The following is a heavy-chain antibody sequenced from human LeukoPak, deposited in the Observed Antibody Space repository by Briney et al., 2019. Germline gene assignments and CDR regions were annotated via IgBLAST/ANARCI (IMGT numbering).Heavy chain of an antibody. D-gene: IGHD3-10*01. CDR3: ARDRVTMVRGHTAPQH. J-gene: IGHJ1*01. CDR2: ISSSSSYI. CDR1: GFTFSSYS. V-gene: IGHV3-21*01. Sequence: GGSLRLSCAASGFTFSSYSMNWVRQAPGKGLEWVSSISSSSSYIYYADSVKGRFTISRDNARNSLYLQMNSLRAEDTAVYYCARDRVTMVRGHTAPQHWGQGTLVTVSS.